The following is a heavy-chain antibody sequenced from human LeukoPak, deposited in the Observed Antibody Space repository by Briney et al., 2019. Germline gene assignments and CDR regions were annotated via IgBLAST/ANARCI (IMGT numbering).Heavy chain of an antibody. CDR3: ARVRRVATIPPVAAPFDY. J-gene: IGHJ4*02. Sequence: PSETLSLTCTVSGVSISSSSYFWAWIRQPPGRGQGWIGSIYYSGSTYYNPSLKSRVTISVDTSKNQFSLKLSSVTAADTAVYYCARVRRVATIPPVAAPFDYWGQGTLVTVSS. CDR2: IYYSGST. CDR1: GVSISSSSYF. D-gene: IGHD5-12*01. V-gene: IGHV4-39*01.